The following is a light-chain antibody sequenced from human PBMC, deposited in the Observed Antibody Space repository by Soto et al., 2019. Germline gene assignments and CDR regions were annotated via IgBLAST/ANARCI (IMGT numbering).Light chain of an antibody. J-gene: IGLJ1*01. CDR2: RNN. CDR3: AAWDDSLNGL. CDR1: SSNIGSNT. V-gene: IGLV1-44*01. Sequence: QSVLTQPPSASGTPGQRVTISCSGSSSNIGSNTVNWYQQLPGTAPKLLIYRNNQRPSGVPDRFSGSKSGTSASLAISGLQSEDEADYYCAAWDDSLNGLFGTGTKLTVL.